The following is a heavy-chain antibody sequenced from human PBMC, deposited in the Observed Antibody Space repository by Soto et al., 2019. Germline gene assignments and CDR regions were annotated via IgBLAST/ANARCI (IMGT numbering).Heavy chain of an antibody. CDR1: GGSISRAGYS. D-gene: IGHD2-21*02. CDR2: IYNSGST. V-gene: IGHV4-30-2*06. Sequence: QLQLQESGSRLVKPSQTLSLTCAVSGGSISRAGYSWSWIRQSPGKGLAWIGYIYNSGSTFYNPSLKSRLTISVDRSKNQLSLQLNSVTAADTAVYYCASSRVVTTYFDYWGQGTLVTVSS. CDR3: ASSRVVTTYFDY. J-gene: IGHJ4*02.